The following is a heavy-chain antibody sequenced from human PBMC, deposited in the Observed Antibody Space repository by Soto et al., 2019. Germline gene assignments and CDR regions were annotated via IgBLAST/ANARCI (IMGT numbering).Heavy chain of an antibody. CDR2: ISGSGGST. J-gene: IGHJ4*02. V-gene: IGHV3-23*01. CDR3: AKDLEPDYDFWSGYYVS. CDR1: GFTFSSYA. Sequence: EVQLLESGGGLVQPGGSLRLSCAASGFTFSSYAMSWVRQAPGKGLEWVSAISGSGGSTYYADSVKGRFTISRDNSKNTLYLQMNSLRAEDTAVYYCAKDLEPDYDFWSGYYVSWGQGTLVTVSS. D-gene: IGHD3-3*01.